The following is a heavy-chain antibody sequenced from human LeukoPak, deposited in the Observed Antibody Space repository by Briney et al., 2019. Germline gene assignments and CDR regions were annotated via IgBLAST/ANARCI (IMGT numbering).Heavy chain of an antibody. CDR3: ARDGYIPRIWSIFGSPNGDPPDY. CDR1: GFTFSSFW. D-gene: IGHD3-3*01. J-gene: IGHJ4*02. Sequence: GGSLRLSCVASGFTFSSFWMTWVRQAPGKGLEWVANIKQDGSEKYYVDSVKGRFTISRDNAKNLLYLQMNSLRAEDTAVYYLARDGYIPRIWSIFGSPNGDPPDYWGQGTLVTVSS. V-gene: IGHV3-7*01. CDR2: IKQDGSEK.